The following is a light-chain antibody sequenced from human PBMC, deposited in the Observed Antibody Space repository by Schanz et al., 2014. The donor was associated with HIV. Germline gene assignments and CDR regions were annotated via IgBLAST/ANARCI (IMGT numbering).Light chain of an antibody. V-gene: IGLV2-14*01. CDR3: TSYTSSTWV. Sequence: QSALTQPASVSGAPGQSVTISCPGTNSDAGGYDYLSWYQQHPGKAPKLIIYDVNYRPSGSSNRFSGSKSGSTASLTISGLQAEDEADYYCTSYTSSTWVFGGGTKVTVL. CDR2: DVN. J-gene: IGLJ3*02. CDR1: NSDAGGYDY.